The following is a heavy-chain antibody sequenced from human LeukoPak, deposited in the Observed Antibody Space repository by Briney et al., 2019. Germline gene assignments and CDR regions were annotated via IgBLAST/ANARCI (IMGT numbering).Heavy chain of an antibody. D-gene: IGHD2-15*01. CDR1: GYSINNYW. CDR3: ARQEYCSGGSCYTWFDP. CDR2: IYPADSDI. V-gene: IGHV5-51*01. J-gene: IGHJ5*02. Sequence: RGESLKISCKGSGYSINNYWIGWVRQMPGKGLEWMGIIYPADSDIRYSPSFQDQVTISADKSISTAYLQWSSLKASDTAMYYCARQEYCSGGSCYTWFDPWGQGTLVTVSS.